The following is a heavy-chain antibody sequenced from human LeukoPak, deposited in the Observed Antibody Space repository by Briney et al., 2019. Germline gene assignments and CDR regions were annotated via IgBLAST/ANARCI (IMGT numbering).Heavy chain of an antibody. J-gene: IGHJ3*02. CDR1: GGTFSSYA. V-gene: IGHV1-69*05. D-gene: IGHD3-3*01. CDR2: IIPIFGTA. Sequence: SVKVSCKASGGTFSSYAISWVRQAPGQGLEWMGGIIPIFGTANYAQKFQGRVTITTDESTSTAYMELSSLRSEDTAVYYCARVAQRITIFGVALDAFDIWGQGTMVTVSS. CDR3: ARVAQRITIFGVALDAFDI.